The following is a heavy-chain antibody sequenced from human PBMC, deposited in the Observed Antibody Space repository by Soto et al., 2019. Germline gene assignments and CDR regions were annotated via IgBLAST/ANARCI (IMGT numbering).Heavy chain of an antibody. CDR3: ARGLLDYGDYSSPGNCFDP. V-gene: IGHV4-34*01. J-gene: IGHJ5*02. CDR1: GGSFSGYY. Sequence: SETLSLTCAVYGGSFSGYYWSWIRQPPGKGLEWIGEINHSGSTNYNPSLKSRVTISVDTSKNQFSLKLSSVTAADTAVYYCARGLLDYGDYSSPGNCFDPSGQGILVTVSS. D-gene: IGHD4-17*01. CDR2: INHSGST.